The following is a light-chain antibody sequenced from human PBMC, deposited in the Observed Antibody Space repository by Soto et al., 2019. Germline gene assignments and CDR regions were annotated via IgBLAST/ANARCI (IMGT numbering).Light chain of an antibody. CDR1: QDISNY. V-gene: IGKV1-33*01. CDR2: DAS. J-gene: IGKJ1*01. Sequence: DIQMTQSPSSLSASVGDRVTITCQASQDISNYLNWYQQKPGKAPKLLIYDASNLETGVASRFSGSGSGTDFPCTISSLQPEDIATYYCQQYDNLWTFGQGTKVEIK. CDR3: QQYDNLWT.